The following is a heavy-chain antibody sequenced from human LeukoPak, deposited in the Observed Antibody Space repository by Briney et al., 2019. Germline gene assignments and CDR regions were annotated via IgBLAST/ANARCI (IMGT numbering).Heavy chain of an antibody. Sequence: SETLSLTCTVYGGSISTFFWTWIRQSAGKGLEWIGRIYMGTTYYNPSVESRATISVDTSNNRFSLKLTSLTAADTAVYYCARGTDMTSSSGYYSFDYWGRGSLVTVSS. CDR3: ARGTDMTSSSGYYSFDY. J-gene: IGHJ4*02. CDR1: GGSISTFF. V-gene: IGHV4-4*07. D-gene: IGHD3-22*01. CDR2: IYMGTT.